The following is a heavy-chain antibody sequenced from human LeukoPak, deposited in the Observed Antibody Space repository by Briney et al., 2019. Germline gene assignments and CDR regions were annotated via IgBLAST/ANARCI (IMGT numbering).Heavy chain of an antibody. CDR3: ARGGMVATIEN. CDR1: GFTVSSNY. D-gene: IGHD5-12*01. Sequence: GGSLRLSCAASGFTVSSNYMSWVRPAPGKGLEWVSVIESVDGAYYADSVKGRFIISRDNSKNTLYLQMNSLRAEDTAVYYCARGGMVATIENWGQGTLVTVSS. V-gene: IGHV3-53*01. J-gene: IGHJ4*02. CDR2: IESVDGA.